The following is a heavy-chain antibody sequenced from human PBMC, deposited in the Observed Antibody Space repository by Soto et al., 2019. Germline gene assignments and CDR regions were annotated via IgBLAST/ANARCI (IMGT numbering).Heavy chain of an antibody. Sequence: QVHLQESGPGLVKPSETLSLTCTVSGGSISSYYWSWIRQPPGKGLEWIGYSYYSGSTSDNPSLKXRXNXXGDTSKNQFSLKLSSVTAADTAVYYCATHRRAFDCWGQGTLVTVSS. V-gene: IGHV4-59*01. CDR3: ATHRRAFDC. J-gene: IGHJ4*02. CDR1: GGSISSYY. CDR2: SYYSGST.